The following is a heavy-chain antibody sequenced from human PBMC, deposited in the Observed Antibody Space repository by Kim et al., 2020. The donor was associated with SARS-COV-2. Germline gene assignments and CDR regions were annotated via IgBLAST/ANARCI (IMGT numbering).Heavy chain of an antibody. J-gene: IGHJ6*01. D-gene: IGHD3-10*01. CDR1: GFTFSTYG. CDR2: ISYDGSSK. CDR3: AKAVVRGVNYYYYGMDV. V-gene: IGHV3-30*18. Sequence: GGSLRLSCAASGFTFSTYGMHWVRQAPGKGLEWVAVISYDGSSKYYGESVKGRFTISRDNPENTLYLQMNSLRPEDTAVYYCAKAVVRGVNYYYYGMDVWGPGATVSVSS.